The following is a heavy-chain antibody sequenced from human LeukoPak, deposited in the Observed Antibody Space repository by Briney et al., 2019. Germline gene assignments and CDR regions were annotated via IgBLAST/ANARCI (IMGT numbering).Heavy chain of an antibody. D-gene: IGHD3-22*01. J-gene: IGHJ6*02. CDR2: IYYSWST. V-gene: IGHV4-59*01. CDR1: GGSISSYY. CDR3: ARDLFVRYDSSGYYYYYYGMDV. Sequence: SETLSLTCTVSGGSISSYYWSWLRQPPGKGLEWIGYIYYSWSTNYNPSLQSRVTISVDTSKNQFSLKLSSVTAADTTVYYCARDLFVRYDSSGYYYYYYGMDVWGQGTTVTVSS.